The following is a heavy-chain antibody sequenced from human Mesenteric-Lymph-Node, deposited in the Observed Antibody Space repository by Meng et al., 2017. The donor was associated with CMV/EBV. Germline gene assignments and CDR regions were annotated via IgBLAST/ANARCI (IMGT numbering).Heavy chain of an antibody. D-gene: IGHD2-2*01. CDR2: IYYSGST. Sequence: SISSGGYYWSWIRQHPGKGLEWIGYIYYSGSTYYNPSIKSRVTISVDTSKNQFSLKLSSVTAADTAVYYCARGVIVVVPAANNILDPWGQGTLVTVSS. V-gene: IGHV4-31*02. CDR1: SISSGGYY. J-gene: IGHJ5*02. CDR3: ARGVIVVVPAANNILDP.